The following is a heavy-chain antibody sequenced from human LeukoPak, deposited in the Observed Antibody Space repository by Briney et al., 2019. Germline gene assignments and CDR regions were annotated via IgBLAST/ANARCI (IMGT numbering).Heavy chain of an antibody. J-gene: IGHJ3*02. Sequence: GGSLRLSCAASGFTFRSYAMHWVRQAPGKGLEYVSAISSNGGSTYYANSVKGRFTISRDNSKNTLYLQMNSLRAEDTAVYYCARDLEDSSPFGAFDMWGQGTMVTVSS. V-gene: IGHV3-64*01. CDR2: ISSNGGST. D-gene: IGHD3-22*01. CDR3: ARDLEDSSPFGAFDM. CDR1: GFTFRSYA.